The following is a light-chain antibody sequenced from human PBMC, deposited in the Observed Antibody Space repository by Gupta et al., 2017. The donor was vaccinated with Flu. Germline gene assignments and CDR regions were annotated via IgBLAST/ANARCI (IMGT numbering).Light chain of an antibody. Sequence: LGERATINCKSSQSSCNAHKNKNSLAWYQQKPGQPPRLLIYWASTREAGVPERFIGSGSGTDFTLTITSLQAEDVAVYYCQEYGDTSRLAFGHGTKV. CDR3: QEYGDTSRLA. J-gene: IGKJ3*01. CDR1: QSSCNAHKNKNS. V-gene: IGKV4-1*01. CDR2: WAS.